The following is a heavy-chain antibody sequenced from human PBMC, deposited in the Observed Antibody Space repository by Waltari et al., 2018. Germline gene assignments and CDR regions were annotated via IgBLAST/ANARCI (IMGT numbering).Heavy chain of an antibody. Sequence: EVQLVQSGAEVKKPGESLKISCKGSGYSFTSYWIGWVRQMPGKGLEWMGIIYPGDSDTRSSPAFQGQVTISADKSISTAYLQWSSLKASDTAMYYCARLDYYDSSGYPYYFDYWGQGTLVTVSS. V-gene: IGHV5-51*01. CDR3: ARLDYYDSSGYPYYFDY. CDR1: GYSFTSYW. D-gene: IGHD3-22*01. J-gene: IGHJ4*02. CDR2: IYPGDSDT.